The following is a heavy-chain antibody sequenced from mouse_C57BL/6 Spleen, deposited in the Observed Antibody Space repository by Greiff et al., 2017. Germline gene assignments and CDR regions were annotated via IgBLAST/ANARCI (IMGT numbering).Heavy chain of an antibody. CDR2: ISSGGSYT. J-gene: IGHJ4*01. D-gene: IGHD2-1*01. CDR3: ARPSGNYVSAMDY. V-gene: IGHV5-6*01. CDR1: GFTFSSYG. Sequence: EVKLMESGGDLVKPGGSLKLSCAASGFTFSSYGMSWVRQTPDKRLEWVATISSGGSYTYYPDSVKGRFTISRDNAKNTLYLQMSSLKSEDTAMYYCARPSGNYVSAMDYWGQGTSVTVSS.